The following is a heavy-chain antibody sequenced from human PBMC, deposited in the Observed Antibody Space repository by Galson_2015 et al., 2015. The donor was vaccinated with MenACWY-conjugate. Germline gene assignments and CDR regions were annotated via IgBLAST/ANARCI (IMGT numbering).Heavy chain of an antibody. V-gene: IGHV3-7*03. Sequence: SLRLSCAASGFTFSSYWMSWVRQAPGKGLEWVANIKQDGSEKYYVDSVKGRFTISRDNAKNSLYLQMNSLRAEDTAVYYCATSSSSWSLHFAYWGQETLVPVSS. CDR1: GFTFSSYW. CDR3: ATSSSSWSLHFAY. J-gene: IGHJ4*02. D-gene: IGHD6-13*01. CDR2: IKQDGSEK.